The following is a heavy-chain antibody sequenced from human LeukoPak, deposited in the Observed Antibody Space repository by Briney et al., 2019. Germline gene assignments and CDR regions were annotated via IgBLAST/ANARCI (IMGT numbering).Heavy chain of an antibody. CDR1: GYTFTGYY. CDR3: ARAPGNYYGSGSYYKDYFDY. V-gene: IGHV1-2*02. J-gene: IGHJ4*02. Sequence: ASVKVSCKASGYTFTGYYMHWVRQAPGQGLEGMGWINPNSGGTNYAQKFQGRVTMTRDTSISTAYMELSRLRSDDTAVYYCARAPGNYYGSGSYYKDYFDYWGQGTLVTVSS. D-gene: IGHD3-10*01. CDR2: INPNSGGT.